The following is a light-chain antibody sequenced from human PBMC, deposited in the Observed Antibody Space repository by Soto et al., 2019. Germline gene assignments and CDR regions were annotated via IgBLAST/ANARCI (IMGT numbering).Light chain of an antibody. V-gene: IGKV3-11*01. CDR2: DAS. Sequence: EVVLTQSPATLSLSPGERATLSCGASQGIRNYLAWYQQKPGQAPRLLIYDASNRATGIPARFSGSGSGTDFTLTISSLEPEDFAVYYCQQRSNWPAFGQGTKVEIK. CDR1: QGIRNY. J-gene: IGKJ1*01. CDR3: QQRSNWPA.